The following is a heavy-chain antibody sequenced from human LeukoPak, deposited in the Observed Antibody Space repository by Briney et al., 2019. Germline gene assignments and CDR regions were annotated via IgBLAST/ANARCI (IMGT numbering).Heavy chain of an antibody. Sequence: GGSLSLSCAASGFTFSSNYMHWVRQAPGKGLEYASAISSNGGNTHYAKSVKGRFTISRDNSKNTMYLQMGTLRAENTAVYSCASDTNREQNIWGQGTTVAVSS. J-gene: IGHJ6*02. CDR3: ASDTNREQNI. CDR2: ISSNGGNT. CDR1: GFTFSSNY. V-gene: IGHV3-64*01. D-gene: IGHD1/OR15-1a*01.